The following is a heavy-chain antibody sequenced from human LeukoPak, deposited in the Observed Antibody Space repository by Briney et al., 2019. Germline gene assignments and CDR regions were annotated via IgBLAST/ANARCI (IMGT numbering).Heavy chain of an antibody. Sequence: PGGSLRLSCAASGFTFSSYAMSWVRQAPGKGLEWVSAISGSGGSTYYADSVKGRFTISRDNSKNTLHLQMNSLRAEDTAVYYCAKDRHPYGSGSYADYWGQGTLVTVSS. CDR2: ISGSGGST. CDR1: GFTFSSYA. CDR3: AKDRHPYGSGSYADY. V-gene: IGHV3-23*01. J-gene: IGHJ4*02. D-gene: IGHD3-10*01.